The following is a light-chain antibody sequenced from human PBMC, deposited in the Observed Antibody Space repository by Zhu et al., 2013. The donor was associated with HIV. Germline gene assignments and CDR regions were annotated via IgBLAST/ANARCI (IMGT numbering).Light chain of an antibody. V-gene: IGKV1-27*01. CDR2: GAS. Sequence: DIQLTQSPSFLSASVGDRVTITCRASQRISTFLAWYQQKPGKVPNLLIYGASTLQPGVPSRFSGSGSGTDFTFTISSLQPEDIATYYCQQYDDLPGTFGPGTKVEIK. CDR3: QQYDDLPGT. J-gene: IGKJ3*01. CDR1: QRISTF.